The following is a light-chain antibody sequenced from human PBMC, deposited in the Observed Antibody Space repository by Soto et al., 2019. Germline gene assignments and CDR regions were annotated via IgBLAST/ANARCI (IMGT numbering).Light chain of an antibody. CDR3: QQRAWT. CDR1: QPISDY. V-gene: IGKV1-39*01. J-gene: IGKJ1*01. CDR2: TAS. Sequence: DIQMTQSPSSLSASVGDRVTITCRTSQPISDYLNWYQQKPGKAPSLLIYTASSLQTGVPSRFSGSGSGTDFTLTISSLQPEDFATYYCQQRAWTFGQGTKVDIK.